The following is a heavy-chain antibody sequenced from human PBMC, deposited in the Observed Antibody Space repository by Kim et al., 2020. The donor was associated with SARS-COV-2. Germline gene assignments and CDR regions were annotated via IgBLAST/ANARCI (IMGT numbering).Heavy chain of an antibody. CDR1: GGSISSGDYY. J-gene: IGHJ6*02. CDR2: IYYSGST. Sequence: SETLSLTCTVSGGSISSGDYYWSWIRQPPGKGLEWIGYIYYSGSTYYNPSLKSRVTISVDTSKNQFSLKLSSVTAADTAVCYCARVPQAVAGFYYYYYGMDVWGQGTPVTVSS. V-gene: IGHV4-30-4*01. CDR3: ARVPQAVAGFYYYYYGMDV. D-gene: IGHD6-19*01.